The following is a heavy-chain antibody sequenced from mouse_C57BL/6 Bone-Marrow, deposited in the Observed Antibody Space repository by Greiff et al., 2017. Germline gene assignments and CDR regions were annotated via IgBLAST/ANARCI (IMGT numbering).Heavy chain of an antibody. Sequence: EVQGVESGGGLVKPGGSLKLSCAASGFTFSDYGMHWVRQAPEKGLEWVAYISSGSSTIYYADTVKGRFTISRDNAKNPLFLQMTSLRSEDTAMYYCARLYYYGSRSFDYWGQGTTLTVSS. CDR3: ARLYYYGSRSFDY. CDR2: ISSGSSTI. V-gene: IGHV5-17*01. CDR1: GFTFSDYG. D-gene: IGHD1-1*01. J-gene: IGHJ2*01.